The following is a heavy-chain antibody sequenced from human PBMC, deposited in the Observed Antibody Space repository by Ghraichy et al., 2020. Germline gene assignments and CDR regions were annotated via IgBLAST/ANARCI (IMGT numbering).Heavy chain of an antibody. CDR3: ARAHYSSSWYVDY. V-gene: IGHV3-7*01. CDR1: GFTFSNYW. D-gene: IGHD6-13*01. Sequence: GESLNISCTASGFTFSNYWMTWVRQAPGKGLEWVANIKQDGNEKYYVDSVKGRFTISRDNAEKSLYLQMNSLRAEDTAMYYCARAHYSSSWYVDYWGQGSLVTVSS. CDR2: IKQDGNEK. J-gene: IGHJ4*02.